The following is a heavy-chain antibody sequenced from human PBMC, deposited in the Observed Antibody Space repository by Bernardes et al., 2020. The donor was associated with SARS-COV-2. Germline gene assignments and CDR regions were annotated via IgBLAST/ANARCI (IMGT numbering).Heavy chain of an antibody. CDR3: ARDFGGPVDH. V-gene: IGHV3-74*01. CDR2: MNIDGSRT. Sequence: GGSLRLSCAASGFSVSSYCMHWVRQAPGKGLVWVSRMNIDGSRTDYADSVRGRFTIIRDNAQNTLYLQMNSLRIEDTAVYYCARDFGGPVDHWGQGTLVTVSS. CDR1: GFSVSSYC. D-gene: IGHD3-16*01. J-gene: IGHJ4*02.